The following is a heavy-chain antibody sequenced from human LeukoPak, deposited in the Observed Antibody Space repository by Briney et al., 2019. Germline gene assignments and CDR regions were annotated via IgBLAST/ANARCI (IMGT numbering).Heavy chain of an antibody. V-gene: IGHV4-59*12. CDR3: ARGPRLTMVRGWGYFDY. D-gene: IGHD3-10*01. Sequence: PSETLSLTCTVSGGSISSYYWSWIRQPPGKGLEWIGYIYYSGSTNYNPSLKSRVTISVDTSKNQFSLKLSSVTAADTAVYYCARGPRLTMVRGWGYFDYWGQGTLVTVSS. CDR1: GGSISSYY. J-gene: IGHJ4*02. CDR2: IYYSGST.